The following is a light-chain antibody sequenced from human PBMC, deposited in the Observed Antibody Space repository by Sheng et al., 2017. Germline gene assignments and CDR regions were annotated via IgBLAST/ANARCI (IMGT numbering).Light chain of an antibody. Sequence: DIVMTQSPDSLAVSLGERATINCKSSQSVLYSSSNKNFVAWYHQKPGQPPKLLIYWASTRDSGVPERFSGSGSGTDFTLTISSLQAEDVAVYYCQQYYGTPPITFGQGTRLEIK. V-gene: IGKV4-1*01. J-gene: IGKJ5*01. CDR2: WAS. CDR3: QQYYGTPPIT. CDR1: QSVLYSSSNKNF.